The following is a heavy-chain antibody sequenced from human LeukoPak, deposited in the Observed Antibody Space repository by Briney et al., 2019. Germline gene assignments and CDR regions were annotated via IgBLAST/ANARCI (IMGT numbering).Heavy chain of an antibody. Sequence: ASVKVSCKASGYTFTSYGISWVRQAPGQGLEWMGWISAHNGNTNYAQKLQGRVTMTTDTSTSTAYMELRSLRSDDTAVYYCARDHRIYGSGRPSIDYWGQGTLVTVSS. CDR3: ARDHRIYGSGRPSIDY. J-gene: IGHJ4*02. V-gene: IGHV1-18*01. CDR2: ISAHNGNT. D-gene: IGHD3-10*01. CDR1: GYTFTSYG.